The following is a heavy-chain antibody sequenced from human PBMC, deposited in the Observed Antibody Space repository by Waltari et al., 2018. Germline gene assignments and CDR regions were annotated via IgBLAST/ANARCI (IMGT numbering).Heavy chain of an antibody. D-gene: IGHD3-9*01. CDR2: INPNSGGT. J-gene: IGHJ4*02. V-gene: IGHV1-2*02. Sequence: QVQLVQSGAEVKKPGASVKVSCKASGYTFTGYYMHWVRQAPGQGLEWMGWINPNSGGTTYAQKFQGRVTMTRDTSISTAYMELSRLRSDDTAVYYCARVGLGPNILTGYYDYWGQGTLVTVSS. CDR3: ARVGLGPNILTGYYDY. CDR1: GYTFTGYY.